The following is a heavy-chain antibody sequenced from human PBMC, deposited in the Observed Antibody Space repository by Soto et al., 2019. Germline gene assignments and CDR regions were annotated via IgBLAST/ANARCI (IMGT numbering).Heavy chain of an antibody. CDR3: VRERRVTLMQDFDI. CDR2: IIPILGIA. CDR1: GGTFSSYT. J-gene: IGHJ3*02. V-gene: IGHV1-69*08. Sequence: QVQLVQSGAEVKQPGSSVKVSCKASGGTFSSYTLSWVRQAPGQGLQWMGRIIPILGIAHYAQKFQGRVTITADKSTSTAYMELISLRSEETAVYYCVRERRVTLMQDFDIWGQGTMVTVSS. D-gene: IGHD2-21*02.